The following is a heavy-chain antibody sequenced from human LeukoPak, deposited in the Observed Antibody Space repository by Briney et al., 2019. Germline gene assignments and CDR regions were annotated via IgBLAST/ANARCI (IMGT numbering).Heavy chain of an antibody. CDR1: GFTFDDYA. Sequence: GSLRLSCAASGFTFDDYAMHWVRQAPGKGLEWVSLISWDGGSTYYADSVKGRFTISRDNSKNSLYLQMNSLRAEDTALYYCARGDYYGSGSYAKNFDYWGQGTLVTVSS. CDR3: ARGDYYGSGSYAKNFDY. CDR2: ISWDGGST. J-gene: IGHJ4*02. D-gene: IGHD3-10*01. V-gene: IGHV3-43D*03.